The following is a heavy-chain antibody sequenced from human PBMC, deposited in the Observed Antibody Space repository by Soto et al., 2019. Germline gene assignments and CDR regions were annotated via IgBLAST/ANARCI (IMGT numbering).Heavy chain of an antibody. Sequence: EVQLVQSGAEVKKPGESLKISCKGSGYTFIMYWIGWVRQMPGKGLEWMGIIYPGDSDTRYSPSFQGQVTISADKSTSTAYLHRNSLKASATAMNYCGRWDYGDSSFSMDVWGQGTTVTVSS. V-gene: IGHV5-51*03. CDR2: IYPGDSDT. D-gene: IGHD4-17*01. CDR3: GRWDYGDSSFSMDV. J-gene: IGHJ6*02. CDR1: GYTFIMYW.